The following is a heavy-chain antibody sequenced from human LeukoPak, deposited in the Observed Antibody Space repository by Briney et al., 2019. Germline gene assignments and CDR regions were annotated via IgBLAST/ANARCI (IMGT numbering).Heavy chain of an antibody. V-gene: IGHV1-2*02. CDR2: INPSNGAT. CDR1: GNTFTGYY. D-gene: IGHD2-2*01. J-gene: IGHJ4*02. CDR3: ARDYSGGSTSCGY. Sequence: GASVTVSCKASGNTFTGYYMHWVRQAPGLGLEWMGWINPSNGATKYGQKFQGRVTMTRDTSTSTVYMELSRLRSDDTAVYYCARDYSGGSTSCGYWGQGTLVTVSS.